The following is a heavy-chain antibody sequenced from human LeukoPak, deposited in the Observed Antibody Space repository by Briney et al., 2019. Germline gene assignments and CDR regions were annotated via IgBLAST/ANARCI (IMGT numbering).Heavy chain of an antibody. CDR2: IYYSGST. CDR1: GGSISSYY. V-gene: IGHV4-59*01. J-gene: IGHJ4*02. CDR3: ARGSRQYYYDSSGYYYVDY. D-gene: IGHD3-22*01. Sequence: TSETLSLTCTVSGGSISSYYWSWIRQPPGKGLEWIGYIYYSGSTNYSPSLKSRVTISVDTSKNQFSLKLSSVTAADTAVYYCARGSRQYYYDSSGYYYVDYWGQGTLVTVSS.